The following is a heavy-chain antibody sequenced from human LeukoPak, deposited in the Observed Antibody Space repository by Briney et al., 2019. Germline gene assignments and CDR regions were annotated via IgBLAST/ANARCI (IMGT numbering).Heavy chain of an antibody. V-gene: IGHV4-34*01. CDR1: GGSFSGYY. Sequence: SETLSLTCAVYGGSFSGYYWSWIRQPPGKGLEWIGEINHSGSTNYNPSLKSRVTISVDTSKNQFSLKLSSVTAADTSVYYCARGIVLVPAAKEYFDLWGRGTLVTVSS. CDR2: INHSGST. D-gene: IGHD2-2*01. J-gene: IGHJ2*01. CDR3: ARGIVLVPAAKEYFDL.